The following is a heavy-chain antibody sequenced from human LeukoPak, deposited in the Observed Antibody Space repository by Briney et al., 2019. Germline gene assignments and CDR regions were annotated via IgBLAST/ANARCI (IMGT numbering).Heavy chain of an antibody. CDR2: FDPEDGET. Sequence: GASVKVSCKVSGYTLTELSMHWVRQAPGEGLEWMGGFDPEDGETIYAQKFQGRVTMTEDTSTDTAYMELSSLRSEDTAVYYCATTRTEGYYFDYWGQGTLVTVSS. CDR1: GYTLTELS. V-gene: IGHV1-24*01. CDR3: ATTRTEGYYFDY. J-gene: IGHJ4*02.